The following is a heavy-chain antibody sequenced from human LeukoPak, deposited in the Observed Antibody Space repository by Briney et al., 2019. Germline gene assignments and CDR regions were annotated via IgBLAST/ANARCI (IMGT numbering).Heavy chain of an antibody. CDR1: GFTFSSYS. D-gene: IGHD1-1*01. Sequence: PGGSLRLSCAASGFTFSSYSMNWVRQAPGKGLEWVSSISSSSSYIYYADSVKGRFTISRDNAKNSLYLQMNSLRAEDTAVYYCARDRKNGKNWFDPWGQGTLVTVSS. V-gene: IGHV3-21*01. CDR3: ARDRKNGKNWFDP. J-gene: IGHJ5*02. CDR2: ISSSSSYI.